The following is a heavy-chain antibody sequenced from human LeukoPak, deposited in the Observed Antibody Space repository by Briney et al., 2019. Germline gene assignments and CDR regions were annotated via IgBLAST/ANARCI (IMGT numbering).Heavy chain of an antibody. D-gene: IGHD6-19*01. CDR2: ITGSGDGT. CDR1: GFTFSNYA. J-gene: IGHJ4*02. Sequence: PGRSLRLSCAASGFTFSNYAMSWVRQTPAKGLEWVSGITGSGDGTASADSVKGRFTISRDDSKNTLYLQMNSLRAEDTAKYYCAKGASSGWYFSLDYWGQGTLVTVSS. CDR3: AKGASSGWYFSLDY. V-gene: IGHV3-23*01.